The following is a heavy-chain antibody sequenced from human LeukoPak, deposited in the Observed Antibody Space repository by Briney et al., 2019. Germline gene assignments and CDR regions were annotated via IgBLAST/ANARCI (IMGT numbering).Heavy chain of an antibody. D-gene: IGHD6-19*01. J-gene: IGHJ4*02. Sequence: GGSLRLSCAASGFTLSSYSMNWVRQAPGKGLEWVSYISSSSSTIYYADSVKGRFTFSRDNAKNSLYLQMDSLRHEDTAVYYCARAAYSSGPDYWGQGTLVTVSS. V-gene: IGHV3-48*02. CDR2: ISSSSSTI. CDR3: ARAAYSSGPDY. CDR1: GFTLSSYS.